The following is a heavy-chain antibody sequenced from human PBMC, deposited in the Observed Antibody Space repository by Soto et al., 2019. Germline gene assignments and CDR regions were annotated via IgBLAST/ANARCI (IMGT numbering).Heavy chain of an antibody. CDR2: ISSSSSYI. J-gene: IGHJ6*02. V-gene: IGHV3-21*01. Sequence: GGSLRLSCAASGFTFSSYSMNWVRQAPGKGLEWVSSISSSSSYIYYADSVKGRFTISRDNAKNSLYLQMNSLRAEDTAVYYCARGVSRRYFDWLPGQNYYYGMDVWGQGTTVTVSS. CDR1: GFTFSSYS. D-gene: IGHD3-9*01. CDR3: ARGVSRRYFDWLPGQNYYYGMDV.